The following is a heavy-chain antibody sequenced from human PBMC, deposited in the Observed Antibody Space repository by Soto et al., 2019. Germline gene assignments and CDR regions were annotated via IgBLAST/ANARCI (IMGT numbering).Heavy chain of an antibody. J-gene: IGHJ3*02. V-gene: IGHV4-59*08. CDR1: GGSISSYY. Sequence: SETLFLTCTVSGGSISSYYWSWIRQPPGKGLEWIGYIYYSGSTNYNPSLKSRVTISVDTSKNQFSLKLSSVTAADTAVYYCARRRNYDYIWGSYRHAAFDIWGQGTMVTVSS. CDR3: ARRRNYDYIWGSYRHAAFDI. CDR2: IYYSGST. D-gene: IGHD3-16*02.